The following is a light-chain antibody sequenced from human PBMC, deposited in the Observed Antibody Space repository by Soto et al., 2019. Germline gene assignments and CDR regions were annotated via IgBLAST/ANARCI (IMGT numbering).Light chain of an antibody. CDR2: DAS. CDR3: QQRINWPLT. J-gene: IGKJ4*01. CDR1: QSVSSD. Sequence: EIVLTQSPATLSLSPGERATLSCRASQSVSSDLAWYQQKPGQSPRLLIYDASNRATGIPARFSGSGSGTDFTLTISSLEPEDFAVYYCQQRINWPLTFGGGTKVDIK. V-gene: IGKV3-11*01.